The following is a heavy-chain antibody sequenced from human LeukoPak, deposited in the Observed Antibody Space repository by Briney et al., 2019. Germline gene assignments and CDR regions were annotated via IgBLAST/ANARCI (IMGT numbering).Heavy chain of an antibody. D-gene: IGHD3-3*01. CDR3: ARLRGVPKPNWFDP. Sequence: SETLSLTCTVSGGSITGYYWSWIRQPPGKGLEWIAYIYYSGNTNYNPSLKSRVTVSVDTSKNQFSLQLRSVTAADTAVYYCARLRGVPKPNWFDPWGQGTLVTVSS. CDR1: GGSITGYY. V-gene: IGHV4-59*01. CDR2: IYYSGNT. J-gene: IGHJ5*02.